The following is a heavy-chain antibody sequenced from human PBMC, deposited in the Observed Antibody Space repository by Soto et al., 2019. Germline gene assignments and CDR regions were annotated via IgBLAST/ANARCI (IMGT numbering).Heavy chain of an antibody. D-gene: IGHD3-10*01. Sequence: HPGGSLRLSCAASGFTFSSYSMNWVRQAPGKGLEWVSYISSSSSTIYYADSVKGRFTISRDNAKNSLYLQMNSLRAEDTAVYYCARSRSVYYGSGIAVDVWGKGTTVTVSS. CDR1: GFTFSSYS. J-gene: IGHJ6*04. CDR3: ARSRSVYYGSGIAVDV. V-gene: IGHV3-48*01. CDR2: ISSSSSTI.